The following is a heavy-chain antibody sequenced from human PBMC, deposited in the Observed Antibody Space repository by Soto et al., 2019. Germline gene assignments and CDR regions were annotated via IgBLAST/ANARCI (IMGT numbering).Heavy chain of an antibody. CDR1: GDSIISSDFY. CDR3: ARHSLALRKNNWFDP. Sequence: SETLSLTCTVSGDSIISSDFYWGWVRQPPGKGLEWIGSIFYLGSSYYSPSLRSRVTMSVDTSKNQFSLRLRSVTAADTALYFCARHSLALRKNNWFDPWGQGIMVTVSS. V-gene: IGHV4-39*01. D-gene: IGHD3-3*02. CDR2: IFYLGSS. J-gene: IGHJ5*02.